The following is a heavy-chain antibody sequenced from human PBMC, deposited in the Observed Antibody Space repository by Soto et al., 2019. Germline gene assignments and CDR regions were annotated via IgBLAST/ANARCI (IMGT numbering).Heavy chain of an antibody. J-gene: IGHJ5*02. Sequence: ASVKVSCKASGYTFTSYGISWVRQAPGQGLEWMGWISAYNGNTNYAQKLQGRVTMTTDTSTSTAYMELRSLRSDDTAVYYCARDGELWFGEFNRNWFDPWGQGTLVTVSS. CDR1: GYTFTSYG. CDR3: ARDGELWFGEFNRNWFDP. D-gene: IGHD3-10*01. V-gene: IGHV1-18*01. CDR2: ISAYNGNT.